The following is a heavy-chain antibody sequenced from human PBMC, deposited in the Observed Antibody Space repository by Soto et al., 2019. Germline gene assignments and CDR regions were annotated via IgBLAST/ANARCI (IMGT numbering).Heavy chain of an antibody. CDR3: ATGRPYIVATSGDAFDI. CDR2: FDPEDGET. Sequence: ASVKVSCKVSGYTLTELSMHWVRQAPGKGLEWMGGFDPEDGETICAQKFQGRVTMTEDTSTDTAYMELSSLRSEDTAVYYCATGRPYIVATSGDAFDIWGQGTMVTVSS. CDR1: GYTLTELS. J-gene: IGHJ3*02. V-gene: IGHV1-24*01. D-gene: IGHD5-12*01.